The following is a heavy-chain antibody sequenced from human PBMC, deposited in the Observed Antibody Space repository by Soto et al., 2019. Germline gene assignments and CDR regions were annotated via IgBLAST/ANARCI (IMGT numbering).Heavy chain of an antibody. Sequence: HPGGSLRLSCAASGFTFSSYAMHWVRQAPGKGLEWVAVISYDGSNKYYADSVKGRFTISRDNSKNTLYLQMNSLRAEDTAVYYCASQTPPSGSYRTEDPFEDYWGQGTLVTVSS. D-gene: IGHD1-26*01. V-gene: IGHV3-30-3*01. CDR3: ASQTPPSGSYRTEDPFEDY. CDR2: ISYDGSNK. CDR1: GFTFSSYA. J-gene: IGHJ4*02.